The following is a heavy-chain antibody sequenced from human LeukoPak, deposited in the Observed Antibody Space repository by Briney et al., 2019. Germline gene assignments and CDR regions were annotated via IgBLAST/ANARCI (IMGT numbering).Heavy chain of an antibody. Sequence: GGSLRLSCAASGFTFYSYAMSWVRQAPGKGLEWVSAISGSGGSTYYADSVKGRFTISRDNAKNTLYLQMNSLRPEDTAVYYCARDRPHNWFDPWGQGTLVTVSS. CDR1: GFTFYSYA. J-gene: IGHJ5*02. CDR3: ARDRPHNWFDP. V-gene: IGHV3-23*01. CDR2: ISGSGGST.